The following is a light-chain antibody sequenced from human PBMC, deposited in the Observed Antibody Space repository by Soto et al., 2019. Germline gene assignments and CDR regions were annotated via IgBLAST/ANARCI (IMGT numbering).Light chain of an antibody. J-gene: IGLJ3*02. CDR3: QSYDSSTNWV. CDR1: SGSIARNY. Sequence: NFMLTQPHSVSESPGKTVTISCTRSSGSIARNYVQWFQQRPGSSPTTVIYEDNQRPSGVPDRFSGSIDSSSNTASLTISGLKTEDEADYYCQSYDSSTNWVFGGGTKVTVL. CDR2: EDN. V-gene: IGLV6-57*01.